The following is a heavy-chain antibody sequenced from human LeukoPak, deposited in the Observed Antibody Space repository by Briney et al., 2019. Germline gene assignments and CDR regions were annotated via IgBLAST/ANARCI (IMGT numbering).Heavy chain of an antibody. J-gene: IGHJ4*02. CDR2: INHSGST. Sequence: KPSETLSLTCAVYGGSFSGYYWSWIRQPPGKGLEWIGEINHSGSTNYNPSLKSRVTISVDTSKNQFSLKLSSVTAADTAVYYCARGLGDSSGPYPFDYWGQGTLVTVSS. V-gene: IGHV4-34*01. CDR1: GGSFSGYY. CDR3: ARGLGDSSGPYPFDY. D-gene: IGHD3-22*01.